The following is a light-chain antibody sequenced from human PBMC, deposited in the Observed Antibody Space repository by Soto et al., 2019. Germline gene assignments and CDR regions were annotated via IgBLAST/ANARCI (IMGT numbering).Light chain of an antibody. Sequence: DIVMTQSPDSLAVSLGERATINCKSSQTLLFTSNNKIYLAWYQKKPGQPPKLLISWASVRESGVPDRFSGSGSGTDFTLTISSLQAEDVAVYYCQQYYGPPRTFGQGTKVEIK. J-gene: IGKJ1*01. CDR1: QTLLFTSNNKIY. CDR2: WAS. CDR3: QQYYGPPRT. V-gene: IGKV4-1*01.